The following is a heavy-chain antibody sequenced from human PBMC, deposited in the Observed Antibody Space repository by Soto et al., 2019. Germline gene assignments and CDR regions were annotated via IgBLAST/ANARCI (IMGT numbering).Heavy chain of an antibody. D-gene: IGHD3-10*01. CDR2: IYYSGST. J-gene: IGHJ4*02. Sequence: PSETLSLTCTVSGGSIGSYYWSWIRQPPGKGLEWIGYIYYSGSTNYNPSLKSRITISVDTSKNQFSLMLSSVTAADTAVYYFARGGPGFGELFPSYFDYWGQGTLVTVSS. CDR3: ARGGPGFGELFPSYFDY. CDR1: GGSIGSYY. V-gene: IGHV4-59*01.